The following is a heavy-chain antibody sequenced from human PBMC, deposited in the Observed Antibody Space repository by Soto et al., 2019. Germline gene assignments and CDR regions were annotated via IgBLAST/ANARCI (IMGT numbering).Heavy chain of an antibody. CDR1: GYTFTSYA. Sequence: ASVKVSCKASGYTFTSYAMHWVRQAPGQRLEWMGWINAGNGNTKYSQKFQGRVTMTTDTSTSTAYMELRSLRSDDTAVYYCARGGEPIDYWGQGTLATVSS. V-gene: IGHV1-3*01. CDR3: ARGGEPIDY. D-gene: IGHD2-21*01. CDR2: INAGNGNT. J-gene: IGHJ4*02.